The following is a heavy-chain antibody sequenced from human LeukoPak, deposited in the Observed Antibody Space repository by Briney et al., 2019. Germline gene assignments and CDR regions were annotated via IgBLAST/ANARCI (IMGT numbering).Heavy chain of an antibody. CDR3: TTDQYYDFWSGSDY. CDR2: IKSKTDGGTT. V-gene: IGHV3-15*01. D-gene: IGHD3-3*01. CDR1: GFTFSNAW. J-gene: IGHJ4*02. Sequence: GGSLRLSCAASGFTFSNAWMSWVRQAPGKGLEWVGRIKSKTDGGTTDYAAPVKGRFTISRDDSKNTLYLQMNSLKTEDTAVYYCTTDQYYDFWSGSDYWGQGTLVTVSS.